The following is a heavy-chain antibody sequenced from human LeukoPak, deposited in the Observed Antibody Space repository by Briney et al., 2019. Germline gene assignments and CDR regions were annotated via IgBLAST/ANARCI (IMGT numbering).Heavy chain of an antibody. J-gene: IGHJ4*02. Sequence: GRSLRLSCAASGFTFDDYAMHWVRQAPGKGLEWVSGISWNSGSIDYADSVKGRFTISRDNSKNTLYLQMNSLRAEDTAVYYCAKDDYGDYPRFDSWGQGTLVTVSS. D-gene: IGHD4-17*01. CDR1: GFTFDDYA. V-gene: IGHV3-9*01. CDR3: AKDDYGDYPRFDS. CDR2: ISWNSGSI.